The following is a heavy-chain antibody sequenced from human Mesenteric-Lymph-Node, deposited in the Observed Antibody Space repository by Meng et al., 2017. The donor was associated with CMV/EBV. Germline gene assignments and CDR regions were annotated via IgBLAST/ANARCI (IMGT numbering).Heavy chain of an antibody. V-gene: IGHV3-21*01. CDR3: VRVPLTPTAIEGAFDY. J-gene: IGHJ4*02. Sequence: GGSLRLSCAASGFTFSIYSIAWVRQAPGKGLERVSSIGSFNNYKYYADSVQGRFTISRDDAENSLFLQMNSLRAEDTAVYYCVRVPLTPTAIEGAFDYWGQGTLVTVSS. CDR1: GFTFSIYS. CDR2: IGSFNNYK. D-gene: IGHD2-2*01.